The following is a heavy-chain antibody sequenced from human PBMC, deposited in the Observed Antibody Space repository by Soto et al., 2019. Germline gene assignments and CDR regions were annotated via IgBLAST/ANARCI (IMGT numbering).Heavy chain of an antibody. D-gene: IGHD5-18*01. CDR1: GFTFSDNL. V-gene: IGHV1-3*01. CDR3: ARDIQSVGPRANDAFDV. Sequence: QVQLVQSGAELKKPRASVNISCTASGFTFSDNLINWVRQVPGQGLEWMGWLNPDTGNTRYSETFQGRVTISRHPSASIAYLELSGLENEDTALYFCARDIQSVGPRANDAFDVWGQWTMITVSS. CDR2: LNPDTGNT. J-gene: IGHJ3*01.